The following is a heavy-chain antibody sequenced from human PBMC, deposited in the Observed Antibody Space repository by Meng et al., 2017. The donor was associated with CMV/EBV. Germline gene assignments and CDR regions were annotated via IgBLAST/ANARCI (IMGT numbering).Heavy chain of an antibody. CDR1: GYTFTSYY. J-gene: IGHJ4*02. CDR2: IHPSGGST. CDR3: ARADPRGGTYYDFWSGYLIRGPDY. Sequence: ASVKVSCKASGYTFTSYYMHWVRQAPGQGLEWMGLIHPSGGSTSYAQKFQGRVTMTRDTYTSTVYMELSSLRSEDTAVYYCARADPRGGTYYDFWSGYLIRGPDYWGQGTLVTVFS. D-gene: IGHD3-3*01. V-gene: IGHV1-46*01.